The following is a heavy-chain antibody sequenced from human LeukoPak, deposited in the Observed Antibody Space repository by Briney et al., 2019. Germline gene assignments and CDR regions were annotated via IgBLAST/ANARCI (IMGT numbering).Heavy chain of an antibody. CDR2: IKSKTDGGTT. V-gene: IGHV3-15*01. D-gene: IGHD4-17*01. CDR1: GFTFSNAW. J-gene: IGHJ4*02. CDR3: TTVLQTTVTTGQVERTDDY. Sequence: GGSLRLSCAASGFTFSNAWMSWVRQAPGKGLEWVGRIKSKTDGGTTDYAAPVKGRFTISRDDSKNTLYLQMNSLKTEDTAVYYCTTVLQTTVTTGQVERTDDYWGQGTLVTVSS.